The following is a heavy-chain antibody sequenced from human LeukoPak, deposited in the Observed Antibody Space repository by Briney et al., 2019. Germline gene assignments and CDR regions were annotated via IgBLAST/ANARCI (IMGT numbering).Heavy chain of an antibody. CDR3: ARVSVAETYFDY. Sequence: SETLSLTCTDSGGSISSYYWSWIRQPPGKGLEWIGYIYYSGSTNYNPSLKSRVTISVDTSKNQFSLKLSSVTAADTAVYYCARVSVAETYFDYWGQGTLVTVSS. J-gene: IGHJ4*02. CDR2: IYYSGST. CDR1: GGSISSYY. D-gene: IGHD6-19*01. V-gene: IGHV4-59*01.